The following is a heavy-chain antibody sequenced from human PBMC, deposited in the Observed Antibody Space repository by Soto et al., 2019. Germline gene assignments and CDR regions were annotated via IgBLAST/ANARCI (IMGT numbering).Heavy chain of an antibody. J-gene: IGHJ4*02. CDR3: LSTMIEVVI. D-gene: IGHD3-22*01. Sequence: QVQLVESGGGVVQPGRSLRLSCTASGFTFSSYGMHWVRQAPGKGLEWVAVISYDGSNRYYADCVKGRFTVSRDNSMHTLFLQMNSLRAEDTAIYYCLSTMIEVVIWGQGTLVTVSS. V-gene: IGHV3-30*03. CDR2: ISYDGSNR. CDR1: GFTFSSYG.